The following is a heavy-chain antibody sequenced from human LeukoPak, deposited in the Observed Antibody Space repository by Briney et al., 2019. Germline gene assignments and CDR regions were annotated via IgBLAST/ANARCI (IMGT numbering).Heavy chain of an antibody. D-gene: IGHD6-13*01. V-gene: IGHV3-23*01. Sequence: QPGRSLRLSCAASGFTFSSYGMHWVRQAPGKGLEWVSAISGSGGSTYYADSVKGRFTISRDNSKNTLYLQMNSLRAEDTAVYYCAKPRPGSSWPSPFDYWGQGTLVTVSS. CDR3: AKPRPGSSWPSPFDY. J-gene: IGHJ4*02. CDR1: GFTFSSYG. CDR2: ISGSGGST.